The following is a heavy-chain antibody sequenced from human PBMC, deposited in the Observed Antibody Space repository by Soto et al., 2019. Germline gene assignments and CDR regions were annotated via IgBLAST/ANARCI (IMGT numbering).Heavy chain of an antibody. Sequence: QVQLQESGPGLVKPSETLSLTCAVSGDSISSYYCMWIRQPPGKGLESIGYLYYGRSANYNPSLTXRLTXSXYTSTNQCSLTLSSMTAADTAVYYCALRSMAVVPEYWGQGTLVTVSS. CDR1: GDSISSYY. V-gene: IGHV4-59*01. CDR3: ALRSMAVVPEY. J-gene: IGHJ4*02. D-gene: IGHD3-22*01. CDR2: LYYGRSA.